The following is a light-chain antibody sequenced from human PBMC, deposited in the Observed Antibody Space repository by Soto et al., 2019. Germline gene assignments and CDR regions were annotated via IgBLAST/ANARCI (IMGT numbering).Light chain of an antibody. J-gene: IGKJ1*01. Sequence: GDRVTITCRASQSISSWLAWYQQKPGKAPKLLIYDAYSLESGVPSRFSGSGSGTEFTLTIRSLQPDDFATYYCQQYNSYPWTFGQGTKVDI. CDR2: DAY. CDR1: QSISSW. V-gene: IGKV1-5*01. CDR3: QQYNSYPWT.